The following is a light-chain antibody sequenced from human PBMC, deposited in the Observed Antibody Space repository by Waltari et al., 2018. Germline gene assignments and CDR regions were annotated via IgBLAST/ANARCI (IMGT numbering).Light chain of an antibody. Sequence: VMTQSPATLSLSPGDSAIVSCRASRSLRRTTFAWFQQKPGQPPRLLIYGTSTRAAGIPARFSGSVSGTDFSLTISNLQPEDFATYYCQQYDYWPWTFGQGTRVE. J-gene: IGKJ1*01. CDR1: RSLRRTT. V-gene: IGKV3D-15*01. CDR3: QQYDYWPWT. CDR2: GTS.